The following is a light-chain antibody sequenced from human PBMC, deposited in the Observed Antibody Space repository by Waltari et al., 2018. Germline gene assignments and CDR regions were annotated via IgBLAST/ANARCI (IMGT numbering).Light chain of an antibody. CDR1: QGIDNN. CDR3: QQGKSDPWT. V-gene: IGKV1-27*01. J-gene: IGKJ1*01. Sequence: DIQMTQSPSSLSASVGDIVTITCQASQGIDNNLNWYQHKQGKVPRLLIYRASNLQGGIPSRFSGSGSGTIFTFTISSLQPEDFATYYCQQGKSDPWTFGQVTQVEI. CDR2: RAS.